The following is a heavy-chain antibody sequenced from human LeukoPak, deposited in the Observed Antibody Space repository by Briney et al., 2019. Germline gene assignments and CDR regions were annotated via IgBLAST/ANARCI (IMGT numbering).Heavy chain of an antibody. Sequence: SETLSLTCAVYGVSFSGYYWSWLRQPPGKGLEWVGEINHSGSTNYNPSLKSRVTISVATSKNQFSLKLSSVTAADTAVYYCARSRGVKDYWGQGTLVTVSS. J-gene: IGHJ4*02. V-gene: IGHV4-34*01. CDR1: GVSFSGYY. CDR2: INHSGST. D-gene: IGHD3-10*01. CDR3: ARSRGVKDY.